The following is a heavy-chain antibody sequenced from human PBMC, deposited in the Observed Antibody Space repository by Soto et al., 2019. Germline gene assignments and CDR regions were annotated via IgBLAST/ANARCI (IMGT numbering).Heavy chain of an antibody. J-gene: IGHJ4*02. D-gene: IGHD3-10*01. CDR3: ARVSGTLERYSDLDY. Sequence: GGSLGLFCAASGFIFSSYRMNWVRQAPGKGLEWVSSISPRSDYIYFADSMRGRFTISRDNAQNSLYLHMNNLRAEDTAVYHCARVSGTLERYSDLDYWGQGTLVTVSS. CDR1: GFIFSSYR. CDR2: ISPRSDYI. V-gene: IGHV3-21*06.